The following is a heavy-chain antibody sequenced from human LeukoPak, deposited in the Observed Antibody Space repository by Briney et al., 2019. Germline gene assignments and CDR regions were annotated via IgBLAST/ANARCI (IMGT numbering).Heavy chain of an antibody. D-gene: IGHD3-22*01. CDR3: ATTGIVVVTNAFDI. V-gene: IGHV3-30*03. J-gene: IGHJ3*02. CDR2: ISYDGSNT. Sequence: PGRSLRLSCAASGFTFSSYGMHWVRQAPGKGLEWVAAISYDGSNTYYADSVKGRFTISRDNSKNTLYLQMNSLRAEDTAVYYCATTGIVVVTNAFDIWGQGTMVTVSS. CDR1: GFTFSSYG.